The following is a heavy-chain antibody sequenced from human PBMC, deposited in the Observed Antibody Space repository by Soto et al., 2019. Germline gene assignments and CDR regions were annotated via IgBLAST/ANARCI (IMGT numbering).Heavy chain of an antibody. J-gene: IGHJ4*02. V-gene: IGHV3-7*01. CDR2: IKQDGSEK. D-gene: IGHD3-16*01. Sequence: EVQLVESGGGLVQPGGSLRLSCAASGFTFSSYWMSWVRQAPGKGLEWVANIKQDGSEKYYVDSVKGRFTISRDNAKNSLYLQMNSLRAEDTAVYYCAIDGPMITFDYWGQGTLVTVSS. CDR1: GFTFSSYW. CDR3: AIDGPMITFDY.